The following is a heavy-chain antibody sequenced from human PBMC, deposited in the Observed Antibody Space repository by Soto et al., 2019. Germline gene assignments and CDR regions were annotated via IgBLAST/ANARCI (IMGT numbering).Heavy chain of an antibody. J-gene: IGHJ4*02. CDR1: GGSISSSSYY. D-gene: IGHD3-22*01. V-gene: IGHV4-39*01. CDR2: IYYSGST. Sequence: PSETLSLTCTVSGGSISSSSYYWGWIRQPPGKGLEWIGSIYYSGSTYYNPSLKSRVTISVDTSKNQFSLKLSSVTAADTAVYYCASTDSSGYYNFDYWGRGTLVTVSS. CDR3: ASTDSSGYYNFDY.